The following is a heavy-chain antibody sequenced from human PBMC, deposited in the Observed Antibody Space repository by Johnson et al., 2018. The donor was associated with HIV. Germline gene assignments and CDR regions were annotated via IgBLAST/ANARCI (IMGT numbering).Heavy chain of an antibody. CDR1: GFTFDDYA. CDR2: ISWDGGST. V-gene: IGHV3-43D*03. Sequence: LVESGGVVVQPGGSLRLSCAASGFTFDDYAMPWVRQAPGKGLEWVSLISWDGGSTYYADSVKGRFTISRDNSKNSLYLQMNSLRGEDTAVYYCARGSQEMVTIWNAFDIWGQGTMVTVSS. J-gene: IGHJ3*02. CDR3: ARGSQEMVTIWNAFDI. D-gene: IGHD5-24*01.